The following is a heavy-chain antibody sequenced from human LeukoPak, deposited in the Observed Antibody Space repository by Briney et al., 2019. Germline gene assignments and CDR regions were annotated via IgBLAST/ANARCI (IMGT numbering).Heavy chain of an antibody. V-gene: IGHV4-30-4*01. CDR2: IYYTGSV. CDR1: GAPISTAGYY. Sequence: SETLSLTCTVSGAPISTAGYYWTWIRQTPGEGLEWIGYIYYTGSVDYNPSLKSRPSISLDTSKNQFSLKLNSVTAANTAVYYCARDHSYYFGSETSTLDVWGQGTAVTVSS. D-gene: IGHD3-10*01. J-gene: IGHJ6*02. CDR3: ARDHSYYFGSETSTLDV.